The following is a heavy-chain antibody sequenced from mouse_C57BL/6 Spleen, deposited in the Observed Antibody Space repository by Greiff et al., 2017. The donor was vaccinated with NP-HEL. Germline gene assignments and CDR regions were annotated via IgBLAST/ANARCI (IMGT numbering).Heavy chain of an antibody. CDR1: GYTFTSYD. V-gene: IGHV1-85*01. J-gene: IGHJ4*01. D-gene: IGHD2-2*01. CDR3: ARAGYGRAMDD. Sequence: VQLQQSGPELVKPGASVKLSCKASGYTFTSYDINWVKQRHGQGLERIGWIYPRDGSTKHNEKFKGKATLTVDTSSSTAYMELHSLTSEDSAVYFCARAGYGRAMDDWGQGTSVTVSS. CDR2: IYPRDGST.